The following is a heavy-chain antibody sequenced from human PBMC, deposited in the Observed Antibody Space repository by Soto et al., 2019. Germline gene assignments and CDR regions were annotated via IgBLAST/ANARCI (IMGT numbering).Heavy chain of an antibody. CDR2: INAGNGNT. CDR1: GYTFTSYA. J-gene: IGHJ4*02. V-gene: IGHV1-3*01. D-gene: IGHD4-17*01. CDR3: ARAHRKDYGDRGGDY. Sequence: ASVKVSCKASGYTFTSYAMHWVRQAPGQRLEWMGWINAGNGNTKYSQKFQGRVTITRDTSASTAYMELSSLRSEDTAVYYCARAHRKDYGDRGGDYWGQGTLVTVSS.